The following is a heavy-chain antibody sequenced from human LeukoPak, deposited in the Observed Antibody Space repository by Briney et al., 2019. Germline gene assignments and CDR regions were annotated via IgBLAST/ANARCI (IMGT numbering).Heavy chain of an antibody. J-gene: IGHJ5*02. CDR1: GFTFRSYW. CDR3: ARGVGAIDP. Sequence: GGSLRLSCAASGFTFRSYWMSWVRQAPGKGLEWVANIKQDGSEKYYVDSVKGRFTISRDNAKNSLYLQMNSLRAEDTAVYYCARGVGAIDPWGQGTLVTVSS. V-gene: IGHV3-7*01. CDR2: IKQDGSEK. D-gene: IGHD1-26*01.